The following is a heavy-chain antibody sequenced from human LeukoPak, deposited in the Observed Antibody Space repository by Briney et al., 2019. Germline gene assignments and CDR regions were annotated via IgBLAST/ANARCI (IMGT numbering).Heavy chain of an antibody. J-gene: IGHJ4*02. Sequence: GSSVKVSCKASGGTFSSYAISWVRQAPGQGLEWMGGIIPVFGTANYAQKFQGRVTITTDESTSTAYMEPSSLRSEDTAVYYCAREGYSSSWYAYWGQGTLVTVSS. CDR3: AREGYSSSWYAY. CDR1: GGTFSSYA. V-gene: IGHV1-69*05. D-gene: IGHD6-13*01. CDR2: IIPVFGTA.